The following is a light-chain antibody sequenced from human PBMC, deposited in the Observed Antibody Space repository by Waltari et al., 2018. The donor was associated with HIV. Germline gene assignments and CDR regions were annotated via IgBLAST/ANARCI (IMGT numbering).Light chain of an antibody. V-gene: IGLV1-44*01. Sequence: QSVLTQSPSASGTPGQSVTISCSGGSSNIGSNGVDWYQQFPGTAPKLLIYSNNQRPSGVPDRFSGSKSGTSASLAISGLQSEDEATYYCATLDDSLNGPIFGGGTRLTVL. J-gene: IGLJ2*01. CDR3: ATLDDSLNGPI. CDR2: SNN. CDR1: SSNIGSNG.